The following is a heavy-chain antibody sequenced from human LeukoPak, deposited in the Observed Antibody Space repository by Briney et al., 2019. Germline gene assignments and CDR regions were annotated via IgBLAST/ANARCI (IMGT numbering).Heavy chain of an antibody. D-gene: IGHD1-26*01. V-gene: IGHV4-59*12. Sequence: SETLSLTCTVSGGSISSYYWSWIRQPPGKGLEWIGYIYHSGSTYYNPSLKSRVTISVDRSKNQFSLKLSSVTAADTAVYYCARGEVHLGFDYWGQGTLVTVSS. CDR1: GGSISSYY. CDR3: ARGEVHLGFDY. CDR2: IYHSGST. J-gene: IGHJ4*02.